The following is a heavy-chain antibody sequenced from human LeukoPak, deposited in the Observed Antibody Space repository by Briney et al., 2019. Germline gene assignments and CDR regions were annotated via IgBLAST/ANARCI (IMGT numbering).Heavy chain of an antibody. Sequence: GGSLRLSCAASGFSFSNYAMSWVRQAPGKGLEWDSDIRASSGRTYYADSVKGRFTISRDNSKNTLYLQMNSLRADDTALYYCARDSDFYDSLTFYGMDVWGQATTVIVSS. CDR1: GFSFSNYA. CDR3: ARDSDFYDSLTFYGMDV. J-gene: IGHJ6*02. D-gene: IGHD3-3*01. V-gene: IGHV3-23*01. CDR2: IRASSGRT.